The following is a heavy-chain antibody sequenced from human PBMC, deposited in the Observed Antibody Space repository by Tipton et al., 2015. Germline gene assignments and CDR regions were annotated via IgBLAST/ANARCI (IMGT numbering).Heavy chain of an antibody. Sequence: TLSLTCTVSGGSVTSGSYYWSWIRQPPGKGLEWIVSLYYNDNIYYNPSLQSRVAMSADTSRNQFSLNLNSVTAADTAVYYCACQDYDSLTRDYQTVDYWGQGTLVTVSS. V-gene: IGHV4-39*01. CDR3: ACQDYDSLTRDYQTVDY. CDR2: LYYNDNI. J-gene: IGHJ4*02. D-gene: IGHD3-9*01. CDR1: GGSVTSGSYY.